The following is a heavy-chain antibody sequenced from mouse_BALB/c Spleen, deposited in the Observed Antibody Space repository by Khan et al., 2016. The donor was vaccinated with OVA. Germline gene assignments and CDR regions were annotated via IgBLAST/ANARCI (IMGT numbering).Heavy chain of an antibody. D-gene: IGHD1-1*01. Sequence: EVELVESGGDLVKTGGSLKLSCAASGFTFSTYGMSWVRQTPDKRLEWVATVNSGGHYTYYIDSVKGRFTISRDNAKNFLYLQMTSLRSEDTAMYYCARLAYYHNSEAFAYWGQGTLVTVSA. CDR3: ARLAYYHNSEAFAY. CDR2: VNSGGHYT. J-gene: IGHJ3*01. CDR1: GFTFSTYG. V-gene: IGHV5-6*01.